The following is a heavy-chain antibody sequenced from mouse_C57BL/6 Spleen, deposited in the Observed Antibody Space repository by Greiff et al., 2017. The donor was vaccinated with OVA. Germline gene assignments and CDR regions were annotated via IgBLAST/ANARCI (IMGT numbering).Heavy chain of an antibody. Sequence: QVQLKQSGPELVKPGASVKISCKASGYAFSSYWMNWVKQRHGKGLEWIGRIYPGDGATNYNGKFKGKATLTANKSSSTAYMQLSSLTSEDSSVYFCARPHDYGSSYLNYFDYWGQGTTLTVSS. CDR2: IYPGDGAT. J-gene: IGHJ2*01. D-gene: IGHD1-1*01. CDR1: GYAFSSYW. V-gene: IGHV1-82*01. CDR3: ARPHDYGSSYLNYFDY.